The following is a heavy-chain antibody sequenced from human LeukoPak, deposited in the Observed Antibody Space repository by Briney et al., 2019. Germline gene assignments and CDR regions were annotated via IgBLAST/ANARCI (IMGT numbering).Heavy chain of an antibody. D-gene: IGHD1-26*01. V-gene: IGHV3-23*01. CDR3: ARKVSIVGATKVFDY. Sequence: PGGSLRLSCAASGFTFSSYAMSWVRQAPGKGLEWVSAISGSGGSTYYADSVKGRFTISRDNAKNSLYLQMNSLRAEDTAVYYCARKVSIVGATKVFDYWGQGTLVTVSS. CDR1: GFTFSSYA. CDR2: ISGSGGST. J-gene: IGHJ4*02.